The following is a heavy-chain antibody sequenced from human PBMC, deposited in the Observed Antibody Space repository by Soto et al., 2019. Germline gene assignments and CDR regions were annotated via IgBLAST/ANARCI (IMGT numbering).Heavy chain of an antibody. CDR1: GASITGSFF. CDR2: FSLSGTT. CDR3: ARGVTPPGAPAWYYFDS. V-gene: IGHV4-4*07. D-gene: IGHD2-21*02. J-gene: IGHJ4*02. Sequence: SETLSLTCTVSGASITGSFFWSWIRQPAGKGLEWIGRFSLSGTTNYNPSLRSRVTMSADVSKNQFSLRLTSVTAADTALYYCARGVTPPGAPAWYYFDSWGQGTLVTVSS.